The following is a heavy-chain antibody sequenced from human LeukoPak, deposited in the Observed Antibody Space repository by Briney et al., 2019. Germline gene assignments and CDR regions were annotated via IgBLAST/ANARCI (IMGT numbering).Heavy chain of an antibody. CDR3: ARVMKRTTLIYYYYMDV. CDR2: TYYRGST. CDR1: GGSISSGGYY. Sequence: SETLSLTCTVSGGSISSGGYYWSWIRQHPGKGLEWIGYTYYRGSTYFHPSLRRRVTRSVDRSKNQSSLKLSSVTAADTAVYYCARVMKRTTLIYYYYMDVWGKGTTVTVSS. V-gene: IGHV4-31*03. D-gene: IGHD1-14*01. J-gene: IGHJ6*03.